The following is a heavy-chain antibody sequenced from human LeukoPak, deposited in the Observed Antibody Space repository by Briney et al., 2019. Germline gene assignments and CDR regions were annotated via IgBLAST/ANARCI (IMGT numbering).Heavy chain of an antibody. J-gene: IGHJ6*03. D-gene: IGHD1-26*01. V-gene: IGHV6-1*01. CDR1: GDSVSSNSAA. CDR3: ARARRGVSKWDYYYYMDV. CDR2: TYYRSKWYN. Sequence: SQTLSLTCAISGDSVSSNSAAWNWIRQSPSRGLEWLGRTYYRSKWYNDYAVSVKSRITINPDTSKNQFSLQLNSVTPEDTAVYYCARARRGVSKWDYYYYMDVWGKGTTVTVSS.